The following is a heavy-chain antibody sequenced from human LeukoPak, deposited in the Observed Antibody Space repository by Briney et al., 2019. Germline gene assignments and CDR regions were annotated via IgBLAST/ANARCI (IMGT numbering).Heavy chain of an antibody. CDR1: GFTFSSYW. J-gene: IGHJ4*02. Sequence: GGSLRLSCAASGFTFSSYWMHRVRQAPGKGLVWVSRINSDGSSTSYADSVKGRFTISRDNAKNMLYLQMNSLRAEDTAVYYCARAAQYYYDSSGYYPFDYWGQGTLVTVSS. V-gene: IGHV3-74*01. CDR2: INSDGSST. D-gene: IGHD3-22*01. CDR3: ARAAQYYYDSSGYYPFDY.